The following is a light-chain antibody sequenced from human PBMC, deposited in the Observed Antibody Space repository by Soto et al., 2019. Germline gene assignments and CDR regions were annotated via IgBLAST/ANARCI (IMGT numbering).Light chain of an antibody. CDR2: GAS. V-gene: IGKV3-20*01. CDR1: QSVTSSY. J-gene: IGKJ5*01. CDR3: QQYGNSPIT. Sequence: EIVLTQSPGPLSLSPGDRATLSCRASQSVTSSYLAWYQHKPGQAPRLLIYGASSSATGIPDRSSGSGSGTDFTLSITRLEPEDCAVYYCQQYGNSPITFGKGTRLEIK.